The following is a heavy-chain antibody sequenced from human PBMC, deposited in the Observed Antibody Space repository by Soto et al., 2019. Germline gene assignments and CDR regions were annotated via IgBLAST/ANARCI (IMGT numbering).Heavy chain of an antibody. CDR1: GYPVTAYY. D-gene: IGHD3-3*01. CDR2: VNPATGAA. Sequence: QLHLVQSGAVVKKPGASVTVSCSASGYPVTAYYMHWVRQAPGRGLEWMGGVNPATGAAKYTQTFQGRATIDSDMSTGTVVFELGGRVTEDTAAFFWGGGGGVGVAGSAAFYMWGQGTLVTVSS. J-gene: IGHJ3*02. CDR3: GGGGGVGVAGSAAFYM. V-gene: IGHV1-2*02.